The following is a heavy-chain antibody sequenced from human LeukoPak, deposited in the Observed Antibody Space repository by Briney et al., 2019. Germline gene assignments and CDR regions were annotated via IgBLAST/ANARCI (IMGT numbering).Heavy chain of an antibody. CDR1: GGSFSGYY. CDR3: ARVGRGWDCGGDCHFDY. J-gene: IGHJ4*02. Sequence: SETLSLTCAVYGGSFSGYYWSWIRQPPGKGLEWIGEINHSGCTNYNPSLKSRVTISVDTSKNQFSLKLSSVTAADTAVYYCARVGRGWDCGGDCHFDYWGQGTLVAVSS. CDR2: INHSGCT. V-gene: IGHV4-34*01. D-gene: IGHD2-21*02.